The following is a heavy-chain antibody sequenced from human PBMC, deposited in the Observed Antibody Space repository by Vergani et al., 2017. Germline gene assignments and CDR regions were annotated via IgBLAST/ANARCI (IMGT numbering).Heavy chain of an antibody. V-gene: IGHV1-2*02. CDR3: ARVALYNSEVTPTAFDV. CDR2: INPNSGGT. J-gene: IGHJ3*01. Sequence: QVQLVQSGAEVKKPGASVKVSCKASGYTFTGYYMHWVRQAPGQGLEWMGWINPNSGGTNYAQKFQDRVTMTADTSTNTAYMELRSLRSDDTAVYFCARVALYNSEVTPTAFDVWGQGTMVTVSS. CDR1: GYTFTGYY. D-gene: IGHD1-1*01.